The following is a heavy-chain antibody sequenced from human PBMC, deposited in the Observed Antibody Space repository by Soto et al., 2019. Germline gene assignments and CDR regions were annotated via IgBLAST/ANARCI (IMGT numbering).Heavy chain of an antibody. Sequence: QVQLVQSGAEVKKPGASVKVSCKASGYTFTSYAMHWVRQAPGQRLEWMGWINAGNGNTKYSQKFQGRVTITRDTSASTAYMELSSLRSEDTAVYYCARDLTFIEYYFDYWGQGTLVTVSS. D-gene: IGHD3-16*02. CDR3: ARDLTFIEYYFDY. J-gene: IGHJ4*02. CDR2: INAGNGNT. CDR1: GYTFTSYA. V-gene: IGHV1-3*01.